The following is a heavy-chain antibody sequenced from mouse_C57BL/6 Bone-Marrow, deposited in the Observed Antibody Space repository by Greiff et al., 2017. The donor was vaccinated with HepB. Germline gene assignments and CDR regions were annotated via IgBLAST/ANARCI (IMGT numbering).Heavy chain of an antibody. V-gene: IGHV3-6*01. J-gene: IGHJ3*01. CDR2: ISYDGSN. D-gene: IGHD1-1*01. CDR3: ARGGITTSFAY. Sequence: EVQLQESGPGLVKPSQSLSLTCSVTGYSITSGYYWNWIRQFPGNKLEWMGYISYDGSNNYNPSLKNRISITRDTSKNQFFLKLNSVTTEDTATYYCARGGITTSFAYWGQGTLVTVSA. CDR1: GYSITSGYY.